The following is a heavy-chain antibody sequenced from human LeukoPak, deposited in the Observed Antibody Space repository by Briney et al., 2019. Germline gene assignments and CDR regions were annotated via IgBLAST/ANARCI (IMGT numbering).Heavy chain of an antibody. V-gene: IGHV5-51*01. Sequence: GESLKISCKGSGYSINNYWIGWVRQMPGKGLEWMGIIYPADSDIRYSPTFQGQVTISADKSISTAYLQWSSLKASDTAMYYCARQEYCSGGSCYTWFDPWGQGTLVTVSS. CDR1: GYSINNYW. D-gene: IGHD2-15*01. CDR3: ARQEYCSGGSCYTWFDP. CDR2: IYPADSDI. J-gene: IGHJ5*02.